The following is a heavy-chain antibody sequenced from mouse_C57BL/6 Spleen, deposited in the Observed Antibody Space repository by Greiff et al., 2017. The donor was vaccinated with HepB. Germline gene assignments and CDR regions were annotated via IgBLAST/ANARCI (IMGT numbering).Heavy chain of an antibody. D-gene: IGHD1-1*01. CDR1: GYTFTSYW. V-gene: IGHV1-59*01. CDR2: IDPSDSYT. J-gene: IGHJ1*03. Sequence: QVQLQQPGAELVRPGTSVKLSCKASGYTFTSYWMHWVKQRPGQGLEWIGVIDPSDSYTNYNQKFKGKATLTVDTSSSTAYMQLSSLTSEDSAVYDCARWYGSSYGYFDVWGTGTTVTVSS. CDR3: ARWYGSSYGYFDV.